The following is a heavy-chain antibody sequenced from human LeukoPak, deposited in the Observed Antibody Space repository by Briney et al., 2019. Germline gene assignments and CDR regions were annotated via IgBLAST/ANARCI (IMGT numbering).Heavy chain of an antibody. V-gene: IGHV3-21*01. J-gene: IGHJ6*03. CDR3: ARVPGGPITMVRGGDYMDV. CDR1: GFTFSSYS. CDR2: ISSSSSYI. Sequence: AGGSLRLSCAASGFTFSSYSMNWVRQAPGKGLEWVSSISSSSSYIYYADSVKGRFTISRDNAKNSLYLQMNSLRAEDTAVYYCARVPGGPITMVRGGDYMDVWGKGTTVTVSS. D-gene: IGHD3-10*01.